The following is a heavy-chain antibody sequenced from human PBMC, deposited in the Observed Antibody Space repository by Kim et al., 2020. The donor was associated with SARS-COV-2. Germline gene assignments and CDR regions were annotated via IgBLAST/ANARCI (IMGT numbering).Heavy chain of an antibody. V-gene: IGHV3-30*02. Sequence: AESVKGRFTISRDNSKNTLYLQMNSLRAEDTAVYYCAKSKTGATVYYFDYWGQGTLVTVSS. J-gene: IGHJ4*02. CDR3: AKSKTGATVYYFDY. D-gene: IGHD1-7*01.